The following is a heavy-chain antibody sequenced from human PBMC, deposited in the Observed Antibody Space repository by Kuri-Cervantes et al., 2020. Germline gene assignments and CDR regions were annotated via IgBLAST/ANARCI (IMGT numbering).Heavy chain of an antibody. J-gene: IGHJ4*02. V-gene: IGHV4-39*01. Sequence: SETLSLTCTVSGGSISSSSYYWGWIRQPPGKGLEWIGSIYFSGSTYYNPSLKSRVTISVDTSKNQFSLKLSSVTAADTAVYYCARHYSSGWYGAGYFDYWGQGTLVTVSS. CDR2: IYFSGST. CDR1: GGSISSSSYY. CDR3: ARHYSSGWYGAGYFDY. D-gene: IGHD6-19*01.